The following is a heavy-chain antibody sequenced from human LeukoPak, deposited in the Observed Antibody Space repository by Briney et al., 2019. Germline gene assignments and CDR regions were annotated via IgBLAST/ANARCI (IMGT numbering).Heavy chain of an antibody. J-gene: IGHJ5*02. Sequence: GGSLRLSCAASGFTFSRYWMHWVRQAPGKGLVWVSRINSDGSSTGYADSVKGRFTISRDNAKNTLYLQMNSLRAEDTAVYYCARAREMATNHNADTWGQGTLVTVSS. CDR1: GFTFSRYW. CDR3: ARAREMATNHNADT. V-gene: IGHV3-74*01. CDR2: INSDGSST. D-gene: IGHD5-24*01.